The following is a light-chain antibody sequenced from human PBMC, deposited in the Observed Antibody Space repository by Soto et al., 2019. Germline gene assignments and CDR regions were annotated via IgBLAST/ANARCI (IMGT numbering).Light chain of an antibody. V-gene: IGKV1-8*01. J-gene: IGKJ1*01. CDR1: QGISSY. CDR3: QQYNNWQRT. CDR2: AAS. Sequence: AIRMTQSPSSFSASTGDRVTITCRASQGISSYLAWYQQKPGKAPKLLIYAASTRATDIPATFTGSGSGTEFTLTISSLQSEDIAVYYCQQYNNWQRTFGQGTKVDVK.